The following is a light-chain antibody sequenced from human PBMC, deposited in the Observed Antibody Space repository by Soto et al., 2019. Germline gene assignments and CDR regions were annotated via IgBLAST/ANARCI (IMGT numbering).Light chain of an antibody. V-gene: IGLV2-14*01. CDR2: EVN. J-gene: IGLJ2*01. CDR1: SSDVGGYNY. CDR3: SSYTSSTTHV. Sequence: QSALTQPASVSGSPGQSITISCTGTSSDVGGYNYVSWYQQHPGKAPKLMIYEVNNRPSGVSNRFSGSKSDNTASLTISGLQAEDEADYYCSSYTSSTTHVFGGGTKVTVL.